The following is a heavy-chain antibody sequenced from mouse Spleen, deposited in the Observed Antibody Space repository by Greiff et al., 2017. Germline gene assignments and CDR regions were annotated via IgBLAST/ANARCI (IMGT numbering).Heavy chain of an antibody. V-gene: IGHV1-69*01. Sequence: QVQLQQPGAELVMPGASVKLSCKASGYTFTSYWMHWVKQRPGQGLEWIGEIDPSDSYTNYNQKFKGKATLTVDKSSSTAYMQLSSLTSEDSAVYYCARVGYDGFAYWGQGTLVTVSA. J-gene: IGHJ3*01. CDR2: IDPSDSYT. CDR1: GYTFTSYW. D-gene: IGHD2-2*01. CDR3: ARVGYDGFAY.